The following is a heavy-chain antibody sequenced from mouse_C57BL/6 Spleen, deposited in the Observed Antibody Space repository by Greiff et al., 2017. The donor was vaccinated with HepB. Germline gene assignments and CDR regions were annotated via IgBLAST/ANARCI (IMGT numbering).Heavy chain of an antibody. D-gene: IGHD1-1*01. V-gene: IGHV1-50*01. Sequence: QVQLQQPGAELVKPGASVKLSCKASGYTFTSYWMQWVKQRPGQGLEWIGEIDPSDSYTNYNQKFKGKATLTADTSSSTAYMQLSSLTSEDSAVYYCARRFPFYYGSSYEDYWGQGTTLTVSS. J-gene: IGHJ2*01. CDR1: GYTFTSYW. CDR2: IDPSDSYT. CDR3: ARRFPFYYGSSYEDY.